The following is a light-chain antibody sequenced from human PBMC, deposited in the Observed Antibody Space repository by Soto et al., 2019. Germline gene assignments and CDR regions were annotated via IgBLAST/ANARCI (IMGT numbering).Light chain of an antibody. Sequence: EIVMTQSPATLSVSPGXRATXSCXASQSVSXNLAWYQQKPGQAPRLLIYGASTRATGIPARFSGSGSGTEFTLTISSLQSEDFAVYYCQQYNNWPPLTFGGGTKVEIK. V-gene: IGKV3-15*01. CDR3: QQYNNWPPLT. CDR1: QSVSXN. CDR2: GAS. J-gene: IGKJ4*01.